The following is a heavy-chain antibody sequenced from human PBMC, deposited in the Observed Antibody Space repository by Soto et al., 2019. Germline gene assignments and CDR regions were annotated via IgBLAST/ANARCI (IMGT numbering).Heavy chain of an antibody. CDR1: AFSFTNAW. V-gene: IGHV3-23*01. Sequence: PGGSLRLSCAASAFSFTNAWMTWVRQAPGKGLEWVSAISGSGGTTYYADSVKGRFTISRDNSKNTLYLQMNSLRAEDTAVYYCANMRWYYDSSGYYSVWGQGTLVTVSS. D-gene: IGHD3-22*01. J-gene: IGHJ4*02. CDR3: ANMRWYYDSSGYYSV. CDR2: ISGSGGTT.